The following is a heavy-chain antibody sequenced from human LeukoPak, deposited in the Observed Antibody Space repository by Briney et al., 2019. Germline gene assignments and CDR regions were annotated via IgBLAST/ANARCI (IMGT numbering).Heavy chain of an antibody. CDR3: ATSPSMWFGELSPRNWYFDL. CDR1: GYSISSGYY. D-gene: IGHD3-10*01. CDR2: IYHSGST. J-gene: IGHJ2*01. Sequence: SETLSLTCTVSGYSISSGYYWGWIRQPPGKGLEWIGSIYHSGSTYYNPSLKSRVTISVDTSKNQFSLRLSSVTAADTAVYYCATSPSMWFGELSPRNWYFDLWGRGTLVTVSS. V-gene: IGHV4-38-2*02.